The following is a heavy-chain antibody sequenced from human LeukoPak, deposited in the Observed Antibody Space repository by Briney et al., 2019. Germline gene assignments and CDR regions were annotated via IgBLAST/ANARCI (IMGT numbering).Heavy chain of an antibody. V-gene: IGHV3-23*01. J-gene: IGHJ6*02. D-gene: IGHD2-2*03. CDR1: GFTFNSYA. CDR2: ISGSGSST. Sequence: GGSLRLSCAASGFTFNSYAMSWVRQAPGKGLEWVSAISGSGSSTYYADSVKGRFTISRDNSKNTLYLQMNSLRVEDTAVYYCAKDLKVLDSYYYGMDVWGQGTTVTVSS. CDR3: AKDLKVLDSYYYGMDV.